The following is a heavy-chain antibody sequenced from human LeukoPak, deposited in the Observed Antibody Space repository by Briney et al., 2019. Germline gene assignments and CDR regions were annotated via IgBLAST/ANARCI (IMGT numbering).Heavy chain of an antibody. V-gene: IGHV3-20*04. CDR2: INWNGGST. Sequence: GGSLRLSCAASGFIFDDYGVSWVRQAPGKGLEWVSGINWNGGSTGYADSVKGRFTISRDNAKNSLSLQMNSLRAEDTALYYCARSGSGYYYYYYMDVWGKGTTVTVSS. CDR3: ARSGSGYYYYYYMDV. CDR1: GFIFDDYG. D-gene: IGHD6-19*01. J-gene: IGHJ6*03.